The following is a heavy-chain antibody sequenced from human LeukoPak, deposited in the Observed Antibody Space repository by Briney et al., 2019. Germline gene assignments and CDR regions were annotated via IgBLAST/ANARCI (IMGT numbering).Heavy chain of an antibody. D-gene: IGHD3-16*02. Sequence: GGSLRLSCTASGFTFSTYWMDWVRQAPGKGPEWVANIKQDGSEKYYVDSVKGRFTISRDNAKNSLYLQMNSLRAEDTAIYYCARVGYYDYVWGSYRPMDVWGKGTTVTVSS. CDR2: IKQDGSEK. J-gene: IGHJ6*03. CDR3: ARVGYYDYVWGSYRPMDV. CDR1: GFTFSTYW. V-gene: IGHV3-7*01.